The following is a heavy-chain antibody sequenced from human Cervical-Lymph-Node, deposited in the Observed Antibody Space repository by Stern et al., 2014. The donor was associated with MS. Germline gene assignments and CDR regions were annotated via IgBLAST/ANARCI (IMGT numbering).Heavy chain of an antibody. V-gene: IGHV4-34*01. D-gene: IGHD3-16*02. CDR2: INHSGST. Sequence: QVQLQQWGAGLLKPSETLSLTCAVYGGSFSGYYWSWIRQPPGKGLEWIGEINHSGSTNYNPSLKSRVTISVDTSKNQFSLKLSSVTAADTAVYYCARGGRRLAFGGVIAPFDYWGQGTLVTVSS. CDR1: GGSFSGYY. CDR3: ARGGRRLAFGGVIAPFDY. J-gene: IGHJ4*02.